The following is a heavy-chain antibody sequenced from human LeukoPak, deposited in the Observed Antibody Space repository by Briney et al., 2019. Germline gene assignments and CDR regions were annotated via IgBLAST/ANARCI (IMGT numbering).Heavy chain of an antibody. D-gene: IGHD3-10*01. V-gene: IGHV1-18*01. CDR3: ARHFYGSGTYYHFDY. Sequence: ASVKVSCKASGYSFPSYGISWVRQAPGQGPEWMGWISPYNDNTNYAQKLQGRATLTTDKSTSTAYMELRSLRSDDTAVYYCARHFYGSGTYYHFDYWGQGTLVTVSS. CDR1: GYSFPSYG. J-gene: IGHJ4*02. CDR2: ISPYNDNT.